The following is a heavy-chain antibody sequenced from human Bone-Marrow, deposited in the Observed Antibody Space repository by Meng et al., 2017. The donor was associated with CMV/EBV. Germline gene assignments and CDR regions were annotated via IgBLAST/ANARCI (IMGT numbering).Heavy chain of an antibody. CDR1: GFTFSSYW. J-gene: IGHJ1*01. V-gene: IGHV3-7*01. D-gene: IGHD6-6*01. Sequence: GESLKISCAASGFTFSSYWMSWVRQAPGKGLEWVANIKQDGSEKYYVDTVKGRFTISRDNAKNSLYLQMNSLRAEDTAVYYCARGGGAASRQAAYFQHWGQGTLVTVSS. CDR3: ARGGGAASRQAAYFQH. CDR2: IKQDGSEK.